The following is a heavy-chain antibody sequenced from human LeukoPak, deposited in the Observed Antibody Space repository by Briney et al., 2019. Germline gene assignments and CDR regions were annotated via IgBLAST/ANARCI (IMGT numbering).Heavy chain of an antibody. D-gene: IGHD6-13*01. CDR3: ARGGSSWIYYYYYMDV. J-gene: IGHJ6*03. CDR1: GGSISSYY. V-gene: IGHV4-59*01. CDR2: IYYSGST. Sequence: SETPSLTCTVSGGSISSYYWSWIRQPPGKGLEWIGYIYYSGSTNYNPSLKSRVTISVDTSKNQFSLKLSSVTAADTAVYYCARGGSSWIYYYYYMDVWGKGTTVTVSS.